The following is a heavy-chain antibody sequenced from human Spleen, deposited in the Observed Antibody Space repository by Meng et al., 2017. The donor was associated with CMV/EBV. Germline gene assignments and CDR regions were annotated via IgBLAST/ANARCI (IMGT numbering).Heavy chain of an antibody. CDR1: GGTFSSDI. Sequence: SVKVSCKASGGTFSSDIINWVRQAPGQGLEWMGRIIPTLGIADYEQRFQGRLTITADISASTVYMELSGLISEDAAVYYCATGASLDPWGQGILVTVSS. D-gene: IGHD7-27*01. J-gene: IGHJ5*02. CDR3: ATGASLDP. V-gene: IGHV1-69*02. CDR2: IIPTLGIA.